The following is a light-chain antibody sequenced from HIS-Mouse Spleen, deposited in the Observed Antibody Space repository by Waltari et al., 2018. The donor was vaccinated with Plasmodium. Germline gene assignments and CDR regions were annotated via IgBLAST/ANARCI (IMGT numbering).Light chain of an antibody. CDR3: SSYAGSNNLV. V-gene: IGLV2-14*01. Sequence: QSALTQPASVSGSPGQSITIPCTGTSRYVGGYNYVPWYQQHPGKAPKLMIYEVSNRPSGVSNRFSGSKSGNTASLTVSGLQAEDEADYYCSSYAGSNNLVFGGGTKLTVL. CDR2: EVS. J-gene: IGLJ2*01. CDR1: SRYVGGYNY.